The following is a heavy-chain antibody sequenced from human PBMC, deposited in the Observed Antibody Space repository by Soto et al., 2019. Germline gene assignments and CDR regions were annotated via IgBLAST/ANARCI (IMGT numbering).Heavy chain of an antibody. CDR3: AKDDRDYGSGRPRYGMDV. CDR1: GFTFSSYG. D-gene: IGHD3-10*01. V-gene: IGHV3-33*06. J-gene: IGHJ6*02. CDR2: IWYDGSNK. Sequence: PGGSLRLSCAASGFTFSSYGMHWVRQAPGKGLEWVAVIWYDGSNKYYADSVKGRFTISRDNSKNTLYLQMNSLRAEDTAVYYCAKDDRDYGSGRPRYGMDVWGQGTTVTVSS.